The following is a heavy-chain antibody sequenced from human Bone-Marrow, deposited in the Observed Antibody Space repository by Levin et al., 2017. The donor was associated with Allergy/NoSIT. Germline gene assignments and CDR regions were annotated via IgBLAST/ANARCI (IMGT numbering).Heavy chain of an antibody. CDR2: MNPNSGNT. J-gene: IGHJ6*02. CDR3: ARDFKYSSSWYEDHYYYYGMDV. V-gene: IGHV1-8*01. Sequence: GGSLRLSCKASGYTFTSYDINWVRQATGQGLEWMGWMNPNSGNTGYAQKFQGRVTMTRNTSISTAYMELSSLRSEDTAVYYCARDFKYSSSWYEDHYYYYGMDVWGQGTTVTVSS. D-gene: IGHD6-13*01. CDR1: GYTFTSYD.